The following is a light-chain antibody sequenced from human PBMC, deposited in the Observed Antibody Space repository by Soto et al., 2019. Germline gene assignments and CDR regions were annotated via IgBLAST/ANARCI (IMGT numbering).Light chain of an antibody. CDR3: TSFTTSSTVV. J-gene: IGLJ1*01. CDR2: DVS. Sequence: QSALAQPASVSGSPGQSITISCTRTSSDVGRYNYVSWFQQHPGKAPKLLIYDVSNWPSGVSDRFSGSKSGNTASLTISGLQAEDEADYYCTSFTTSSTVVFGTGTKLTVL. CDR1: SSDVGRYNY. V-gene: IGLV2-14*01.